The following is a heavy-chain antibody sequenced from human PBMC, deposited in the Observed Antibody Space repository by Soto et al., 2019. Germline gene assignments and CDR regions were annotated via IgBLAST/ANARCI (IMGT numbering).Heavy chain of an antibody. CDR3: ARVPSSSIAARPDPDYYYYGMDV. CDR2: IYPGDSDT. D-gene: IGHD6-6*01. V-gene: IGHV5-51*01. Sequence: PGESLKISCKGSGYSFTSYWIGWVRQMPGKGLEWMGIIYPGDSDTRYSPSFQGQVTISADKSISTAYLQWSSLKASDTAMYYCARVPSSSIAARPDPDYYYYGMDVWGQGTTVTVSS. CDR1: GYSFTSYW. J-gene: IGHJ6*02.